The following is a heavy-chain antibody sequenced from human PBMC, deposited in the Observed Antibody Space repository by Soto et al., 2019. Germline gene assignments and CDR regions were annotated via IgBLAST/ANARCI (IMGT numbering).Heavy chain of an antibody. CDR1: GFPFSSYA. Sequence: EVHLLESGGGLVQPGGSLRLSCAASGFPFSSYAMSWVRQAPGKGLEWVSGISGSGAGTYYADSVQGRFTISRDNSGNTLYLEMNSLRAEDTAVYYCANARYCSGGSCYGLPYYYGMDVWGQGTTVTVSS. CDR2: ISGSGAGT. V-gene: IGHV3-23*01. J-gene: IGHJ6*02. D-gene: IGHD2-15*01. CDR3: ANARYCSGGSCYGLPYYYGMDV.